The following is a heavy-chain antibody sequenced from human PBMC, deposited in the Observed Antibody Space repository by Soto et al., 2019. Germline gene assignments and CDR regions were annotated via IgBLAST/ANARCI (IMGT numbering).Heavy chain of an antibody. V-gene: IGHV4-34*01. CDR1: GGSFSGHY. CDR3: AVGINWFDP. CDR2: INQSGST. J-gene: IGHJ5*02. Sequence: PSETLSLTCAVYGGSFSGHYWTWIRQSPGKGLEWIGEINQSGSTNYNPSLKSRVTMSVDTSKNQFSLKLNSVTAADTAIYYCAVGINWFDPWGQGPWSPSPQ.